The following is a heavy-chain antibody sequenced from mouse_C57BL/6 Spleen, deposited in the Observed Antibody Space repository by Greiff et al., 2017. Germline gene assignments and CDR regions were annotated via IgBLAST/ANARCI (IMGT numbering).Heavy chain of an antibody. D-gene: IGHD4-1*01. V-gene: IGHV1-55*01. CDR2: IYPGSGST. CDR3: ARSGTGYFDV. CDR1: GYTFTSYW. J-gene: IGHJ1*03. Sequence: VQLQQPGAELVKPGASVKMSCKASGYTFTSYWLTWVKQRPGQGLEWIGDIYPGSGSTNYNEKFKSKATLTVDTSSSTAYMQLSSLTSEDSAVYYCARSGTGYFDVWGTGTTVTVSS.